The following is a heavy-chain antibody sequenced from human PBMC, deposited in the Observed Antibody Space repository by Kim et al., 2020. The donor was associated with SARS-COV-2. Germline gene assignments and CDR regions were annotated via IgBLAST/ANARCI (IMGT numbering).Heavy chain of an antibody. CDR3: ARGQGLITMIVVVVGAFDY. J-gene: IGHJ4*02. D-gene: IGHD3-22*01. Sequence: SETLSLTFTASGGSISSGGYYWSWIRQHPGKGLEWIGYIYYSGSTYYNPSLKSRVTISVDTSKNQFSLKLSSVTAADTAVYYCARGQGLITMIVVVVGAFDYWGQGTLVTVSS. CDR1: GGSISSGGYY. CDR2: IYYSGST. V-gene: IGHV4-31*03.